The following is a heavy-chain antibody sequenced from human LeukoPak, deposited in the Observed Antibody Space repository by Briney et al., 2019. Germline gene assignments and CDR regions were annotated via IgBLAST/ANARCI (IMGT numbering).Heavy chain of an antibody. CDR3: ARHAVTMVRGVIVDGDGMDV. J-gene: IGHJ6*02. D-gene: IGHD3-10*01. CDR1: GGSISSSSYY. CDR2: IYYSGST. Sequence: NPSETLSLTCTVSGGSISSSSYYWGWIRPPPGKGLEWIGSIYYSGSTYYNPSLKSRVTISVDTSKNQFSLKLSSVTAADTAVYYCARHAVTMVRGVIVDGDGMDVWGQGTTVTVSS. V-gene: IGHV4-39*01.